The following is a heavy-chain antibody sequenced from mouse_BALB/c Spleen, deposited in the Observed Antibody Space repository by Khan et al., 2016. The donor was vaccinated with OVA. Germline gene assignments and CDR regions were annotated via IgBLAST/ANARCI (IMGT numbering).Heavy chain of an antibody. V-gene: IGHV5-9-3*01. CDR2: ISRGGSFT. Sequence: EGELVESGGGLVKPGGSLKFSCAASGFTFSNYAMSWVRQTPEKRREWVATISRGGSFTYYPDSVKGRFTISRDNANNTLYLQMSSLRSEDTAMYYCTRTPGYYGSNYFDYWGQGTTLTVSS. J-gene: IGHJ2*01. CDR1: GFTFSNYA. D-gene: IGHD1-1*01. CDR3: TRTPGYYGSNYFDY.